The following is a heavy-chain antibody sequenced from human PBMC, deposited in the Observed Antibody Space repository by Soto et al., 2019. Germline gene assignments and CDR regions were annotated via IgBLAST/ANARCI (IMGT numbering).Heavy chain of an antibody. Sequence: GASVKVSCKASGYTFTSYDINWVRQATGQGLEWMAWMNPNSGNTGYAQKFQGRVTMTRNTSISTAYMELSSLRSEYTAVYYCARGNYDCWSGLSYGMEVWGQRTTVAFCS. J-gene: IGHJ6*01. CDR1: GYTFTSYD. CDR2: MNPNSGNT. V-gene: IGHV1-8*01. CDR3: ARGNYDCWSGLSYGMEV. D-gene: IGHD3-3*01.